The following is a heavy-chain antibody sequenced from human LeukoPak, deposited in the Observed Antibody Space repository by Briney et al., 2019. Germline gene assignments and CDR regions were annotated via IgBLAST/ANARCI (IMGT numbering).Heavy chain of an antibody. J-gene: IGHJ6*02. CDR2: IWYDGSNK. CDR3: ARDRFSSSYYYYGMDV. Sequence: PGRSLRLSCAASGFTFSSYGMHWVRQAPCKGLEWVAVIWYDGSNKYYADSVKGRFTISRDNSKNTLYLQMNSLRAEDTAVYYCARDRFSSSYYYYGMDVWGQGTTVTVSS. V-gene: IGHV3-33*01. D-gene: IGHD6-13*01. CDR1: GFTFSSYG.